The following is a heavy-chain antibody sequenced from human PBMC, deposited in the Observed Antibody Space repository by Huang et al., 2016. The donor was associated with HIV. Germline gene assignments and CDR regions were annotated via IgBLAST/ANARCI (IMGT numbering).Heavy chain of an antibody. J-gene: IGHJ3*02. CDR2: INHSGST. V-gene: IGHV4-34*01. Sequence: QVQLQQWGAGLLKPSETLSLTCAVYGGSFSGYYWSWLRQSPGKGLEWIGEINHSGSTNYNPSLKRRLTIAVDTSKNQFSLKLSSVTAADTAVYYCARERMISWLDDHDAFDIWGQGTMVTVSS. CDR3: ARERMISWLDDHDAFDI. D-gene: IGHD3-16*01. CDR1: GGSFSGYY.